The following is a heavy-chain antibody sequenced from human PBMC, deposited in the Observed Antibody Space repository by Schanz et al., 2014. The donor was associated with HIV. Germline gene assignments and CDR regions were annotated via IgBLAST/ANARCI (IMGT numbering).Heavy chain of an antibody. Sequence: EVQLLESGGGLAQPGGSLTLSCAASGFTFTNHALSWVRQAPGGGLEWVSTVIGRGVRTIYADSVKGRFTISRDNSKNTLSLHMNSLRVEDTAVYYCAKAKGSYSATTFYFDFWGQGTLVTVSS. CDR3: AKAKGSYSATTFYFDF. CDR2: VIGRGVRT. D-gene: IGHD1-26*01. J-gene: IGHJ4*02. V-gene: IGHV3-23*01. CDR1: GFTFTNHA.